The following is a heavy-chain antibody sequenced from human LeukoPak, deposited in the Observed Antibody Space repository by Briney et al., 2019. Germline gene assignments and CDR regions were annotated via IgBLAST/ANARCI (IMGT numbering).Heavy chain of an antibody. J-gene: IGHJ4*02. CDR2: ISSSSSYI. CDR1: GFTFSSYY. CDR3: ARDPLAAAGECLDY. Sequence: GGSLRLSCAASGFTFSSYYMHWVRQAPAKGLEWVSSISSSSSYIYYADSVKGRFTITRDTAKNSLYMQMSSLSSDDTAVYYSARDPLAAAGECLDYWGQGTLVTVPS. D-gene: IGHD6-13*01. V-gene: IGHV3-21*01.